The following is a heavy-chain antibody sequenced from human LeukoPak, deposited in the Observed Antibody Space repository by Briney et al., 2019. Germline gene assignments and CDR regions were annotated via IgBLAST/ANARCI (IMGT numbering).Heavy chain of an antibody. CDR1: GGSISSGGYS. Sequence: SETLSLTCAVSGGSISSGGYSWSWIRQPPGKGLEWIGYIYHSGGTYYNPSLKSRVTISVDRSKNQFSLKLSSVTAADTAVYYCARGGGIDAFDIWGQGTMVTVSS. CDR2: IYHSGGT. V-gene: IGHV4-30-2*01. CDR3: ARGGGIDAFDI. J-gene: IGHJ3*02. D-gene: IGHD3-16*01.